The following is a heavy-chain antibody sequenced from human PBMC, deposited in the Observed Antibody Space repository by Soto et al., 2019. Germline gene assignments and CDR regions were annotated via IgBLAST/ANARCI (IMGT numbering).Heavy chain of an antibody. CDR3: AAYCSSTSCFGRYYMDV. CDR1: GDSMSRTSFY. D-gene: IGHD2-2*01. J-gene: IGHJ6*03. V-gene: IGHV4-39*01. CDR2: VYYGGDS. Sequence: QLQLQESGPGLVKPSETLSLTCSVSGDSMSRTSFYWGWIRQPPGKGLEWIGSVYYGGDSYYNPSLKSRVTIVVDRSRDQFSLKLNSVTAADTAAYYCAAYCSSTSCFGRYYMDVWGKGTTVTVTS.